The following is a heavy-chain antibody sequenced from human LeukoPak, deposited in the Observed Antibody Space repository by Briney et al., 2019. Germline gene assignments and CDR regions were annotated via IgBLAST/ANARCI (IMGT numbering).Heavy chain of an antibody. CDR1: GFTFSSYW. CDR2: IKQDGSEK. D-gene: IGHD5-12*01. J-gene: IGHJ6*03. V-gene: IGHV3-7*01. Sequence: PGGSLRLSCAASGFTFSSYWMSWVRQAPGKGLEWVANIKQDGSEKYYVDSVKGRFTISRDNAKNSLYLQMNSLRAEDTAVYYCARGVRYSGYDGFYYYYYMDVWGKGTTVTVSS. CDR3: ARGVRYSGYDGFYYYYYMDV.